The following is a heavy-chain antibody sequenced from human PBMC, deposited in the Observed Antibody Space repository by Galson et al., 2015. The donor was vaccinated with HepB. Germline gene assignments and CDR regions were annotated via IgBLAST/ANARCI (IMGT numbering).Heavy chain of an antibody. CDR2: ISYDGSNK. CDR3: AKDRVAYSSTGELFDY. D-gene: IGHD6-19*01. V-gene: IGHV3-30-3*01. J-gene: IGHJ4*02. Sequence: SLRLSCAASGFTFSSYAMHWVRQAPGKGLEWVAVISYDGSNKYYADSVKGRFTISRDNSKNTLYLQMNSLRAEDTAVYYCAKDRVAYSSTGELFDYWGQGTLVTVSS. CDR1: GFTFSSYA.